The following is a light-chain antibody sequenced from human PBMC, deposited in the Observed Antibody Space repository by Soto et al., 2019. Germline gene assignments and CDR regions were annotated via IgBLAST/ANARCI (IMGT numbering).Light chain of an antibody. CDR2: GAS. CDR1: QSISNF. V-gene: IGKV1-39*01. CDR3: HQTFTPPLT. Sequence: DIEMTQSPSSLSASVGDRVTITCRASQSISNFLSWYRKSPGRAPELLIYGASTLQSGVPSRFSGSGSGTDFTLTISSLQPVDFTTYWCHQTFTPPLTFGGGTKVEI. J-gene: IGKJ4*01.